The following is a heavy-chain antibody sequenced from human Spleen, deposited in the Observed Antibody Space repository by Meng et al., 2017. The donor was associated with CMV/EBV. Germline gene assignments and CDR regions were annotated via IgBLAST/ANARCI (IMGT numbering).Heavy chain of an antibody. Sequence: KVSWKASGFTLTGSRVHWVRQAPGQGLEWMDWINPHSDDTSYARKFQGRVTMTRDTSMTTASMELSRLTSDDTAVYYCARDPNSGSPYWGQGTLVTVSS. CDR2: INPHSDDT. V-gene: IGHV1-2*02. D-gene: IGHD1-26*01. CDR3: ARDPNSGSPY. CDR1: GFTLTGSR. J-gene: IGHJ4*02.